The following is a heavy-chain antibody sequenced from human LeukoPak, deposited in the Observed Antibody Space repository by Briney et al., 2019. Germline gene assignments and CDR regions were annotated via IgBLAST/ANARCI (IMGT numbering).Heavy chain of an antibody. Sequence: PSETLSLTCTVSGYSISSGYYWGWIRQPPGKGLEWIGSIYHSGSTYYNPSLKSRVTISVDTSKNQFSLKLSSVTAADTAVYYCARQAAGITMIVVVRGAFDIWGQGTMVTVSS. CDR3: ARQAAGITMIVVVRGAFDI. J-gene: IGHJ3*02. V-gene: IGHV4-38-2*02. CDR1: GYSISSGYY. D-gene: IGHD3-22*01. CDR2: IYHSGST.